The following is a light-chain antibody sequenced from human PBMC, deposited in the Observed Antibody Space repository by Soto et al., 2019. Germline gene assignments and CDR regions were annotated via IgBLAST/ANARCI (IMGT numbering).Light chain of an antibody. J-gene: IGKJ4*01. V-gene: IGKV3-20*01. Sequence: EIVLTQSPGTLSLSPGERATLSCRASQSVSSSFIAWYQQKPGQAPRLLIYGASSRATGIPDRFSGSGSGTDFTLPISRLEPEDFAVYYCQQYDSSPVTFGGGTKVEIK. CDR1: QSVSSSF. CDR3: QQYDSSPVT. CDR2: GAS.